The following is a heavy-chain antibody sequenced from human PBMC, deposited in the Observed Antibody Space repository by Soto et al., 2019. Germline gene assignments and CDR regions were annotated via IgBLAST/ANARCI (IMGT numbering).Heavy chain of an antibody. V-gene: IGHV3-23*01. CDR3: AKVLSYCSGGSCYQNDPAFGI. CDR2: ISGSGGST. J-gene: IGHJ3*02. Sequence: PGGSLRLSCAASGFTFSNYAMSWVRQAPWKGLEWVSAISGSGGSTYYADSVKGRFTISRDNSKNTLYLQMNSLRAEDTAIYYCAKVLSYCSGGSCYQNDPAFGIWGQGTMVTVSS. D-gene: IGHD2-15*01. CDR1: GFTFSNYA.